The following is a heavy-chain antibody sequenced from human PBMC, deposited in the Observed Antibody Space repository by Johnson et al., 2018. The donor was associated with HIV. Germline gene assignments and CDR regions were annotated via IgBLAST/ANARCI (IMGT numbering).Heavy chain of an antibody. CDR3: AREGPSERAGFDI. V-gene: IGHV3-74*01. CDR2: INTAGGST. CDR1: GFTFSSYA. J-gene: IGHJ3*02. Sequence: VQLVESGGGVVQPGRSLRLSCAASGFTFSSYAMHWVRQAPGKGLVWVARINTAGGSTSYVDSVKGRFTVSRDNAKNTLYLQMNSLRADDTAVYYCAREGPSERAGFDIWGQGTMVTVSS.